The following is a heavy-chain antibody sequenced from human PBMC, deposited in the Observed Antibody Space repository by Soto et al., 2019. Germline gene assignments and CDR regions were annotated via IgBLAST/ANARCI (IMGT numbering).Heavy chain of an antibody. D-gene: IGHD3-9*01. CDR2: IIPILGIA. V-gene: IGHV1-69*02. Sequence: SVKVSCKASGGTFSSYTISWVRQAPGQGLEWMGRIIPILGIANYAQKFQGRVTITADKSTSTAYMELSSLGSEDTAVYYCARSSGVYDLLAWGQGTLVTVSS. J-gene: IGHJ5*02. CDR3: ARSSGVYDLLA. CDR1: GGTFSSYT.